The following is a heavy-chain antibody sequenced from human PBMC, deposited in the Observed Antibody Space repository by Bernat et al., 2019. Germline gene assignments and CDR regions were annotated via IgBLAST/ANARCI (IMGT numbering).Heavy chain of an antibody. V-gene: IGHV3-23*01. Sequence: EVQLLASGGGLVQPGGSLRLSCAASGFTFSSYAMSWVRQAPGKGLEWVSAISGSGGSTYYADSVKGRFTISSDNSKNTLYLQMNSLRAEDTAVYYCAKCRTDYDFWSGYYAPGAFDYWGQGTLVTVSS. J-gene: IGHJ4*02. D-gene: IGHD3-3*01. CDR3: AKCRTDYDFWSGYYAPGAFDY. CDR2: ISGSGGST. CDR1: GFTFSSYA.